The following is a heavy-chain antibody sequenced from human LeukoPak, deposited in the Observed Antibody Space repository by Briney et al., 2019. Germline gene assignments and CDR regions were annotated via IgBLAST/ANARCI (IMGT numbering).Heavy chain of an antibody. CDR1: GFTFNTFE. V-gene: IGHV3-48*03. J-gene: IGHJ4*02. Sequence: PGGTLRLSCEASGFTFNTFEMNWVRQAPGKGLEWISYISSRGTSIYYADSVKGRFSISRDNANNSLSLQMNSLRVEDTAVYYCATLRWGSGRYAGDYWGQGILVTVSS. D-gene: IGHD6-19*01. CDR3: ATLRWGSGRYAGDY. CDR2: ISSRGTSI.